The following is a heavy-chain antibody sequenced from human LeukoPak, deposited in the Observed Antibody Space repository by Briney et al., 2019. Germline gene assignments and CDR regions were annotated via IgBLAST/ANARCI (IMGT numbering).Heavy chain of an antibody. Sequence: GGSLRLSCAVSEFSVGSNYMTWVPQAPGKGLEWVSLIYSGGSTYYADSVKGRFTISRDNSKNTLYLQMNSLRAEDTAVYYCARVRSDILTGYRPYYYYYMDVWGKGTTVTISS. CDR3: ARVRSDILTGYRPYYYYYMDV. D-gene: IGHD3-9*01. V-gene: IGHV3-66*01. J-gene: IGHJ6*03. CDR1: EFSVGSNY. CDR2: IYSGGST.